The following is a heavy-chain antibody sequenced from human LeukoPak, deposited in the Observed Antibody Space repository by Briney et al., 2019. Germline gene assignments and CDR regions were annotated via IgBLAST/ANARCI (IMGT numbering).Heavy chain of an antibody. CDR2: INPSGGST. J-gene: IGHJ6*02. D-gene: IGHD2-2*01. Sequence: ASVKVSFKASGYTFTSYYMHWVRQAPGQGLEWMGIINPSGGSTSYAQKFQGRVTMTRDTSTSTVYMELSSLRSEDTAVYYCARETPYIVVVPAATDNYYYGMDVWGQGTTVTVSS. CDR3: ARETPYIVVVPAATDNYYYGMDV. CDR1: GYTFTSYY. V-gene: IGHV1-46*01.